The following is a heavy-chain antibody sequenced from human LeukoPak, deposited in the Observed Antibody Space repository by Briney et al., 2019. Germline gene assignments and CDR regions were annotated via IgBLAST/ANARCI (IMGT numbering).Heavy chain of an antibody. CDR2: INHSGST. Sequence: PSETLSLTCAVYGGSFSGYYWSWIRQPPGKGLEWIGEINHSGSTNYNPSLKSRVTISVDTSMNQFSLKLSSVTAADTAVYYCARGNSYYYDCSGYYYWFDPWGQGTLVTVSS. CDR1: GGSFSGYY. J-gene: IGHJ5*02. D-gene: IGHD3-22*01. V-gene: IGHV4-34*01. CDR3: ARGNSYYYDCSGYYYWFDP.